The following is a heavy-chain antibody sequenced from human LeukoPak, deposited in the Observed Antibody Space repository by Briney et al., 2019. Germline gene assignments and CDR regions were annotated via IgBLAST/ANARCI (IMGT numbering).Heavy chain of an antibody. D-gene: IGHD6-6*01. Sequence: ASVKVSCKASGYTFTGYYMHWVRQAPGQGLEWMGCINPNSGGTNYAQKFQGRVTMTRDTSISTAYMELSRLRSDDTAVYYCARDSSSYSSSSPDYYYYMDVWGKGTTVTISS. CDR2: INPNSGGT. J-gene: IGHJ6*03. CDR1: GYTFTGYY. V-gene: IGHV1-2*02. CDR3: ARDSSSYSSSSPDYYYYMDV.